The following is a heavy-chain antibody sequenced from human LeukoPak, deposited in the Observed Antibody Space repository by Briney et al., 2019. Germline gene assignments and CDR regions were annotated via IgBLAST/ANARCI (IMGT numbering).Heavy chain of an antibody. CDR1: GFSVSSYY. CDR2: IASVADGGNT. D-gene: IGHD6-19*01. J-gene: IGHJ3*02. CDR3: ARERDSSGLTYAFDI. Sequence: GGSLTLSCAASGFSVSSYYMNWVRQAPGKGLEWVSVIASVADGGNTQYADSVKGRVTISRDTSKNTLYLQMNSLRAEDTAVYYCARERDSSGLTYAFDIWGQGTMVTVSS. V-gene: IGHV3-53*01.